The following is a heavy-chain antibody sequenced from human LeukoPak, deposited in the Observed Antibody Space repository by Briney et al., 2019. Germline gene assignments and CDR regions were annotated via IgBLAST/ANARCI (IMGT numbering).Heavy chain of an antibody. CDR2: IYYSGST. CDR3: ARVFCSSTSCYHDAFDI. CDR1: GGSISSGGYY. D-gene: IGHD2-2*01. J-gene: IGHJ3*02. V-gene: IGHV4-31*03. Sequence: SETLSLTCTVSGGSISSGGYYWSWIRQHPGRGLEWIGYIYYSGSTYYNPSLKSRVTISVNTSKNQCSLKLSSVTAADTAVYYCARVFCSSTSCYHDAFDIWGQGTMVTVSS.